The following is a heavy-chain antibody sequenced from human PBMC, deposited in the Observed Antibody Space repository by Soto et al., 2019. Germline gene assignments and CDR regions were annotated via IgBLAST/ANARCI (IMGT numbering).Heavy chain of an antibody. CDR1: GDSLSSGGYY. J-gene: IGHJ6*02. CDR3: AKTKAPHVRNGMDV. Sequence: QVRLQESGPGLVRPSQTLSLTCTVSGDSLSSGGYYCSWIRQLPGKGLEWVGFIYYSGSTFYNPSRRSRVTMSAHASKNKISLKLTSVPAADTAVYYCAKTKAPHVRNGMDVWGQGTTGTVSS. CDR2: IYYSGST. D-gene: IGHD2-8*01. V-gene: IGHV4-31*04.